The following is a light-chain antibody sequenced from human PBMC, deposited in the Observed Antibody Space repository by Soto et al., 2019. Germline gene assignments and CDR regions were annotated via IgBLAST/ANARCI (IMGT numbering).Light chain of an antibody. CDR3: SSYTGSNTVV. Sequence: QSALTQPASVSGSPGQSITISCTGTSSDIGGYNYVSWYQQRPGKAPKLMIYDVSDRPSGVSNRFSGSKSGNTASLTIAGLQAEDEADYYCSSYTGSNTVVFGGGTKLTVL. CDR1: SSDIGGYNY. V-gene: IGLV2-14*01. CDR2: DVS. J-gene: IGLJ2*01.